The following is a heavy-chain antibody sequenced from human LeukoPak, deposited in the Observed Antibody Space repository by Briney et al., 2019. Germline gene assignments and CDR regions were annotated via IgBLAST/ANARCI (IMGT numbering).Heavy chain of an antibody. CDR3: ARSPSDILTGYYTVYFDW. CDR1: GYTFPSYD. CDR2: MYPYSGNQ. V-gene: IGHV1-8*01. D-gene: IGHD3-9*01. Sequence: SVTVSRQASGYTFPSYDINGVRQATGQGLAWMGWMYPYSGNQRYAQQFQGRVTMTRNTSISTAYMERSSLRSEERAVYYWARSPSDILTGYYTVYFDWWGQGTLVTVSS. J-gene: IGHJ4*02.